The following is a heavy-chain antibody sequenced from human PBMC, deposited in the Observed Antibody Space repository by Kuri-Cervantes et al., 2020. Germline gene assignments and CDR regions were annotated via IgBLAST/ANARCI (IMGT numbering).Heavy chain of an antibody. J-gene: IGHJ4*02. Sequence: GESLKISCAASGFTFSSYSMNWVRQAPGKGLEWLTNINEDGSDKYYVDSVKGRFFVSRDNARNALYLQMNSLRAEDTAIYYCATTSRNLSFWGQGTPVTVSS. CDR3: ATTSRNLSF. D-gene: IGHD1-1*01. CDR2: INEDGSDK. CDR1: GFTFSSYS. V-gene: IGHV3-7*01.